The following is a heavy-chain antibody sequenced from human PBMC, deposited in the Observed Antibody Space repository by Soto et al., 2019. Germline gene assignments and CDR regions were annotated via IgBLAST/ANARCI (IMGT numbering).Heavy chain of an antibody. CDR2: IYPGDSDA. V-gene: IGHV5-51*01. J-gene: IGHJ4*02. Sequence: LKLSCKGSGYSFITYWIGWVRQMPGKGLEWMGIIYPGDSDARYSPSFQGQVTISADKSISTAYLQWSSLKASDTAMYYCARLRGSDNSGYSDYWGQGTLVTVS. CDR1: GYSFITYW. CDR3: ARLRGSDNSGYSDY. D-gene: IGHD3-22*01.